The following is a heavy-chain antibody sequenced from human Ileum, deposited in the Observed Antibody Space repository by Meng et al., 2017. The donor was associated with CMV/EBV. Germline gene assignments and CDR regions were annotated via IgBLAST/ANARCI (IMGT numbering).Heavy chain of an antibody. J-gene: IGHJ4*02. Sequence: QGQLKPWVPGRWKPPEPLPPPCAVYGWSLSGYYWSWIRQTPDKGLEWIAEINYTGNTWFNPALKSRITMSIDTSANQLSLKLTSVTAADAAVYYCARGWVHSASSLHFDYWSQGTLVTVSS. CDR3: ARGWVHSASSLHFDY. CDR1: GWSLSGYY. V-gene: IGHV4-34*01. CDR2: INYTGNT. D-gene: IGHD6-6*01.